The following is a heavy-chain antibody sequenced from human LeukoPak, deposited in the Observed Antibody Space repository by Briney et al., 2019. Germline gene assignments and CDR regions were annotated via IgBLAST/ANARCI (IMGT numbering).Heavy chain of an antibody. D-gene: IGHD1-1*01. Sequence: GGSLRLSCAASGVTFSSHSMNWVRQAPGKGLEWVSYISSSSSTIYYADPVKGRFTISRDKSKNSLYLQMNSLRAEDTAVYYCARAERPGPYYYYMDVWGKGTTVTVSS. CDR3: ARAERPGPYYYYMDV. V-gene: IGHV3-48*01. CDR2: ISSSSSTI. CDR1: GVTFSSHS. J-gene: IGHJ6*03.